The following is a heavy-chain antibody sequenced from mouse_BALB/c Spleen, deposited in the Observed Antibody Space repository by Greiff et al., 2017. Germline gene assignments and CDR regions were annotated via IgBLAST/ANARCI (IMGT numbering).Heavy chain of an antibody. J-gene: IGHJ3*01. CDR1: GYTFTSYT. Sequence: QVQLKQSAAELARPGASVKMSCKASGYTFTSYTMHWVKQRPGQGLEWIGYINPSSGYTEYNQKFKDKTTLTADKSSSTAYMQLSSLTSEDSAVYYCARGNYGIPAWFAYWGQGTLVTVSA. V-gene: IGHV1-4*02. CDR2: INPSSGYT. CDR3: ARGNYGIPAWFAY. D-gene: IGHD2-1*01.